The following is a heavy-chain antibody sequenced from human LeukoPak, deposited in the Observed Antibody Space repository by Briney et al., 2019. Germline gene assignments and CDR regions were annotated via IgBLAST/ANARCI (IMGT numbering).Heavy chain of an antibody. V-gene: IGHV4-38-2*02. CDR3: GQQLSHNWFDP. CDR2: IYYSGST. CDR1: GYSISSGYY. Sequence: PSETLSLTCTVSGYSISSGYYWGWIRQPPGKGLEWIGSIYYSGSTYYNPSLKSRVTISVDTSKNQFSLKLSSVTAADTAVYYCGQQLSHNWFDPWGQGTLVTVSS. D-gene: IGHD6-13*01. J-gene: IGHJ5*02.